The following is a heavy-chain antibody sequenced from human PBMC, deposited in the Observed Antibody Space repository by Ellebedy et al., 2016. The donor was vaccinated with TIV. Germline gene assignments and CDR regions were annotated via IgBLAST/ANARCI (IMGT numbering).Heavy chain of an antibody. CDR2: ISANSGDT. CDR3: ATKGRGLAFDS. Sequence: AASVKVSCKAFGYTFSNYGITWVRQAPGQGLEYMGWISANSGDTDYVPKFQGRLTITADTSTTTAYMDLRGLKVDDTAVYFCATKGRGLAFDSWGQGTLVTVSS. CDR1: GYTFSNYG. D-gene: IGHD3-16*01. J-gene: IGHJ5*01. V-gene: IGHV1-18*04.